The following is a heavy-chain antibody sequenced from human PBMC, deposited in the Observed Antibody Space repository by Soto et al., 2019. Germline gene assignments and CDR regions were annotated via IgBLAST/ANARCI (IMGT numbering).Heavy chain of an antibody. CDR1: GGTFSSYA. CDR3: ARGEVVPAAIGGAFDY. Sequence: QVQLVQSGAEVKKPGSSVKVSCKASGGTFSSYAISWVRQAPGQGLDWMGGIIPIFGTANYAQKFQGRVTITADKSTSTAYMELSSLRSEDTAVYYCARGEVVPAAIGGAFDYWGQGTLVTVSS. V-gene: IGHV1-69*06. J-gene: IGHJ4*02. D-gene: IGHD2-2*01. CDR2: IIPIFGTA.